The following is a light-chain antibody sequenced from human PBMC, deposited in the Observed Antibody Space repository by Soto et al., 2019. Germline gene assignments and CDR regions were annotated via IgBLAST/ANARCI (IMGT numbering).Light chain of an antibody. J-gene: IGKJ1*01. V-gene: IGKV3-20*01. CDR2: SAS. Sequence: EIVLTQSPGTLSLSPGERGTLSCRASQNLGTLYLAWFQQKSGQAPRLLIYSASRRATGIPDRFTGSGSGTDFTLTINRVEPEDFAVYYCQQYGSSPWTFGQGTKVEIK. CDR1: QNLGTLY. CDR3: QQYGSSPWT.